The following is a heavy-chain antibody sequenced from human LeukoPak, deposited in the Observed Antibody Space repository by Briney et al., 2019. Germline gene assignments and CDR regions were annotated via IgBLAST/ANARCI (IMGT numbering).Heavy chain of an antibody. CDR3: ARGGQQLVLGSTTDY. J-gene: IGHJ4*02. V-gene: IGHV3-74*01. Sequence: GGSLRLSCAASGFTFSSYSMNWVRQAPGKGLVWVSRSNSDGTNTSYADSVKGRFTISRDNAKNTLYLQMNSLRAEDTAVYYCARGGQQLVLGSTTDYWGQGTLVTVSS. CDR1: GFTFSSYS. CDR2: SNSDGTNT. D-gene: IGHD6-13*01.